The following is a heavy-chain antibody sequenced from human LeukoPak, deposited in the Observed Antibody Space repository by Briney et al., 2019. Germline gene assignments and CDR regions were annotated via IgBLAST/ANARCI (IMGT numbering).Heavy chain of an antibody. CDR3: ARDLPVGALDY. J-gene: IGHJ4*02. V-gene: IGHV4-4*07. D-gene: IGHD1-26*01. CDR2: IYTSGST. Sequence: SETLSLTCAVYGGSFSGYYWSWIRQPAGKGLEWIGRIYTSGSTNYNPSLKSRVTMSVDTSKNQFSLKLSSVTAADTAVYYCARDLPVGALDYWGQGTLVTVSS. CDR1: GGSFSGYY.